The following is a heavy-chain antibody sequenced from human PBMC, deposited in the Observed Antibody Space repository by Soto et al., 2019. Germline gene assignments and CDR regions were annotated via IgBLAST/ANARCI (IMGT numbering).Heavy chain of an antibody. D-gene: IGHD3-16*02. Sequence: QVQIQQWGAGLLKPSETLSLTCAVYGGSFSGYYWSWIRQPPGKGLEWMGEINHSGGTNYNPSLKSRVTLSVDTSKNQFSLKLSSVTAADTCVYYCARGRPSPLYDYVWGSYRRYYYYGMDVWGQGTTVTVSS. CDR3: ARGRPSPLYDYVWGSYRRYYYYGMDV. CDR1: GGSFSGYY. CDR2: INHSGGT. V-gene: IGHV4-34*01. J-gene: IGHJ6*02.